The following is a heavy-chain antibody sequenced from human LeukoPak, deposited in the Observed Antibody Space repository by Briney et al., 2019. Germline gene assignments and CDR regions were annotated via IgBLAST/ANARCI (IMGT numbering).Heavy chain of an antibody. Sequence: GGSLRLSCAASGFTFDDYAMHWVRQAPGKGLEWVSGISWNSGSIGYADSVKGRFTISRDNAKNSLYLQMNSLRAEDMALYYCAKDYHLAAAGPFDYWGQGTLVTVSS. J-gene: IGHJ4*02. D-gene: IGHD6-13*01. CDR1: GFTFDDYA. V-gene: IGHV3-9*03. CDR2: ISWNSGSI. CDR3: AKDYHLAAAGPFDY.